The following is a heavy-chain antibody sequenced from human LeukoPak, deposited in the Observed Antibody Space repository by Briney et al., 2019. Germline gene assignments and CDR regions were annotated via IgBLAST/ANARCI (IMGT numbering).Heavy chain of an antibody. CDR1: GFTFDDYG. CDR2: INWNGGST. J-gene: IGHJ6*03. CDR3: ARAEEDKPHQGHYGSYYYMDV. V-gene: IGHV3-20*01. D-gene: IGHD3-10*01. Sequence: GGSLRLSCAASGFTFDDYGMSWVRQAPGKGLEWVSGINWNGGSTGYADSGKGRFTISRDNAKNSLYLQMNSLRAEDTALYHCARAEEDKPHQGHYGSYYYMDVWGKGTTVTVSS.